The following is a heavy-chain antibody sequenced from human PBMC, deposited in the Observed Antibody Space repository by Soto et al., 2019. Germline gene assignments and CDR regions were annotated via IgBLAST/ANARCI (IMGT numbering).Heavy chain of an antibody. Sequence: ASVKVSCKASGYTFTSYGISWVRQAPGQGLEWMGWISAYNGNTNYAQKLQGRVTMTTDTSTSTAYMELRSLRSDDTAVYYCARDTTGPIVVVPAAKGAFDIWGQGTMVTVSS. CDR3: ARDTTGPIVVVPAAKGAFDI. D-gene: IGHD2-2*01. CDR2: ISAYNGNT. CDR1: GYTFTSYG. V-gene: IGHV1-18*01. J-gene: IGHJ3*02.